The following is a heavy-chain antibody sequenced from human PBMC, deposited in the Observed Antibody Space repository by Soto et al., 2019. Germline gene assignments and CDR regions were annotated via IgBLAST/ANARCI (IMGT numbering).Heavy chain of an antibody. D-gene: IGHD2-2*01. CDR3: LPAASDS. CDR2: VKPDGRET. V-gene: IGHV3-7*05. Sequence: EVLLVESGGHLVQSGESLRVSCAAFRFTINTHWTNCVRQTPGKGLEWMASVKPDGRETYYGDSVRGRFTISRDNAGNSLLLQMNGLRAEDTAVYYCLPAASDSWGQGTLVTVSS. J-gene: IGHJ4*02. CDR1: RFTINTHW.